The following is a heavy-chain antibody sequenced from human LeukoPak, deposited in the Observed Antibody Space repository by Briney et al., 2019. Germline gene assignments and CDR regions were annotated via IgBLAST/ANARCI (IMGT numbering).Heavy chain of an antibody. CDR3: ASGTKQQLVPPVRIDC. J-gene: IGHJ4*02. Sequence: SETLSLTCTVSGGSISSSSYYWGWIRQPPGKGLEWIGSIYYSGSTYYNPSLKSRVTISVDTSKNQFSLKLSSVTAADTAVYYCASGTKQQLVPPVRIDCWGQGTLVTVSS. V-gene: IGHV4-39*01. CDR1: GGSISSSSYY. CDR2: IYYSGST. D-gene: IGHD6-13*01.